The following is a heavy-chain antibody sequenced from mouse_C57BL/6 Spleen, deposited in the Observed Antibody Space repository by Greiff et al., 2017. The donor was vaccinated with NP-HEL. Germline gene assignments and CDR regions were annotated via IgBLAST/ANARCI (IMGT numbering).Heavy chain of an antibody. Sequence: EVNVVESGGGLVQPKGSLKLSCAASGFSFNTYAMNWVRQAPGKGLEWVARIRSKSNNYATYYADSVKDRFTISRDDSESMLYLQMNNLKTEDTAMDYCVRLGREFYFDYWGQGTTLTVSS. CDR2: IRSKSNNYAT. J-gene: IGHJ2*01. CDR3: VRLGREFYFDY. CDR1: GFSFNTYA. D-gene: IGHD4-1*01. V-gene: IGHV10-1*01.